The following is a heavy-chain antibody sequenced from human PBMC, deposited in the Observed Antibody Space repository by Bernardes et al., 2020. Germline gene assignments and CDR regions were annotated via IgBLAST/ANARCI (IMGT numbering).Heavy chain of an antibody. D-gene: IGHD3-22*01. J-gene: IGHJ4*02. CDR2: IYPIDSDI. CDR3: ARLDYYDGDGYGY. V-gene: IGHV5-51*01. Sequence: GESLKISCQGSGYNFATYWIGWVRQMPGQGLEWMGMIYPIDSDIRYSPSFQGQVTISADESIGTAYLQWSSLKASDTAMYYCARLDYYDGDGYGYWGQGTLVTVSS. CDR1: GYNFATYW.